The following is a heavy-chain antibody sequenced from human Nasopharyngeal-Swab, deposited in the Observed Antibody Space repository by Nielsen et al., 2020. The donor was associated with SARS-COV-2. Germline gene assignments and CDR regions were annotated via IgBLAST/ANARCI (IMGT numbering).Heavy chain of an antibody. Sequence: VRQAPGKGLEWVSAISASGGSTYYADSVKGRFTISRDNSKNTLYLQMNSLRAEDTAVYYCAKDAMGYCSGDGRYGADYWGQGTLVTVSS. CDR2: ISASGGST. J-gene: IGHJ4*02. D-gene: IGHD2-15*01. CDR3: AKDAMGYCSGDGRYGADY. V-gene: IGHV3-23*01.